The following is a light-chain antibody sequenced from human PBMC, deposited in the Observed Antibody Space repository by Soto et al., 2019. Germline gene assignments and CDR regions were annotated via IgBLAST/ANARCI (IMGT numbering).Light chain of an antibody. Sequence: QSALTQAASVSGSPGQSITISCTGASSDVGGYNYVSWYQQHPGKAPKLMIYEVSNRPSGVSNRFSGSKSGNTASLTISGLQAEDEADYYCRSYTSTNTLYWVFGGGTKLTVL. CDR2: EVS. J-gene: IGLJ3*02. V-gene: IGLV2-14*01. CDR3: RSYTSTNTLYWV. CDR1: SSDVGGYNY.